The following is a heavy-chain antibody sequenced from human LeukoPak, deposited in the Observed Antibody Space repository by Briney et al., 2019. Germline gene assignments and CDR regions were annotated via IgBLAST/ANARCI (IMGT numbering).Heavy chain of an antibody. V-gene: IGHV3-21*01. CDR2: ISSTSNYI. CDR1: GFTFSTYS. J-gene: IGHJ4*02. CDR3: ATVTGEWDSSGSSSY. Sequence: GGSLRLSCAASGFTFSTYSMNWVRQAPGKGLEWVSFISSTSNYIYYADSVKGRFTISRDDAKNSLYLQMNSLRAEDTAVYYCATVTGEWDSSGSSSYWGQGTLVTVSS. D-gene: IGHD3-22*01.